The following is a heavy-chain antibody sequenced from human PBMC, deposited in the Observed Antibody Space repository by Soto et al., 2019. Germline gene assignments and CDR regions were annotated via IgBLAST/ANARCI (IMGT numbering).Heavy chain of an antibody. V-gene: IGHV3-23*01. D-gene: IGHD4-17*01. CDR2: ITSDGRT. CDR1: GFTFSGYA. Sequence: GGSLRLSCAASGFTFSGYAMSWVRQAPGKGLEWVSIITSDGRTYYADSVKGRFTISRDNSKNTVYLQMNSLRAEDTAVYYCAKDYSTVTTDPLSVVLFDYWGQGALVTVSS. J-gene: IGHJ4*02. CDR3: AKDYSTVTTDPLSVVLFDY.